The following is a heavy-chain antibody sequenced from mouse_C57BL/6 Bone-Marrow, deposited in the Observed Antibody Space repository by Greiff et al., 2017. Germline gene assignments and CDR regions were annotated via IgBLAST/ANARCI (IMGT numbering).Heavy chain of an antibody. CDR3: AKNRGMSSSHYFDY. CDR2: IWRGGST. V-gene: IGHV2-5*01. Sequence: QVQLQQSGPGLVQPSQSLSITCTVSGFSLTSYGVHWVRQSPGKGLEWLGVIWRGGSTVYNAAFMSRLSLTKDNSKSQDFCKMNSLQADDTGIYYCAKNRGMSSSHYFDYWGQGTTLTVSS. D-gene: IGHD1-3*01. CDR1: GFSLTSYG. J-gene: IGHJ2*01.